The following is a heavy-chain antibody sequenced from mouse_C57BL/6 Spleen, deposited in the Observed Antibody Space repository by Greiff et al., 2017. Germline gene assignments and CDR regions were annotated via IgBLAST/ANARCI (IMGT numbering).Heavy chain of an antibody. J-gene: IGHJ3*01. CDR2: ISSGGDYI. CDR1: GFTFSSYA. D-gene: IGHD1-1*01. CDR3: TRATVVSWFAY. Sequence: EVKLEESGEGLVKPGGSLKLSCAASGFTFSSYAMSWVRQTPEKRLEWVAYISSGGDYIYYADTVKGRFTISRDNARNTLYLQMSSLKSEDTAMYYCTRATVVSWFAYWGQGTLVTVSA. V-gene: IGHV5-9-1*02.